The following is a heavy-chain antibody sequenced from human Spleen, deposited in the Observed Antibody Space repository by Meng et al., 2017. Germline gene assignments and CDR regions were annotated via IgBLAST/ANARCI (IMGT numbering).Heavy chain of an antibody. CDR1: GFTVSHNY. CDR3: ARVQDPTVTTMGY. V-gene: IGHV3-20*01. Sequence: GESLKISCAASGFTVSHNYISWVRQAPGKGLEWVSGINWNGGSTGYADSVKGRFTISRDNAKNSLYLQMNSLRAEDTALYDCARVQDPTVTTMGYWGQGTLVTVSS. J-gene: IGHJ4*02. CDR2: INWNGGST. D-gene: IGHD4-17*01.